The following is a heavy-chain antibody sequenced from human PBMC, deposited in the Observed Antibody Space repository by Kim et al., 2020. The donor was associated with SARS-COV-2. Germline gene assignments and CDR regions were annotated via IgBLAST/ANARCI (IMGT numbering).Heavy chain of an antibody. V-gene: IGHV3-74*01. J-gene: IGHJ4*02. CDR3: TRVQTGLAVSFDY. Sequence: EDAVQRRCTISRDNAKNSVYLHLNSLRVEDTAVYFCTRVQTGLAVSFDYWGQGTLVTVSS. D-gene: IGHD6-19*01.